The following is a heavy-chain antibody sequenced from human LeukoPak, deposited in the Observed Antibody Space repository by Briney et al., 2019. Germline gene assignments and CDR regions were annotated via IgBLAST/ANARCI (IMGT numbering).Heavy chain of an antibody. D-gene: IGHD2-21*02. CDR3: ARSVTASFDY. J-gene: IGHJ4*02. CDR1: GFTISSYW. V-gene: IGHV3-7*01. Sequence: PGGSLRLSCAASGFTISSYWMSWVRQAPGKGLEWVANIKQDGSEKYYVDSVKGRFTISRDNAKNSLYLQMYSLRAEDTAVYYCARSVTASFDYWGQGTLVTVSS. CDR2: IKQDGSEK.